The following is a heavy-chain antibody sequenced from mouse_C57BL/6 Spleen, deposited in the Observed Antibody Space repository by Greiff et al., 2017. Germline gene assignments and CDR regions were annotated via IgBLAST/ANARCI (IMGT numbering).Heavy chain of an antibody. J-gene: IGHJ2*01. CDR1: GYTFTSYW. CDR3: ARCEVITTVVDY. V-gene: IGHV1-55*01. CDR2: IYPGSGST. D-gene: IGHD1-1*01. Sequence: VQLQQPGAELVKPGASVKMSCKASGYTFTSYWITWVKQRPGQGLEWIGDIYPGSGSTNYNEKFKSKATLTVDTSSSTAYMQLSSLTSEDSAVYYCARCEVITTVVDYWGQGTTLTVSS.